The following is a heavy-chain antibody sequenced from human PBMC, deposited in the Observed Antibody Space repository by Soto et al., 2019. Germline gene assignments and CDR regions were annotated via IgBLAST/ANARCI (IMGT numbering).Heavy chain of an antibody. Sequence: SETLSLTCTVSGGSISSSDYYWSWIRQPPGKGLEWIGYIYYSGSTYYNPFLKSRFTISIDTSKNQFSLKLSSVTAADTAVYYCARDSGGGGAFDIWGQGTMVTVSS. CDR3: ARDSGGGGAFDI. CDR1: GGSISSSDYY. V-gene: IGHV4-30-4*08. D-gene: IGHD2-15*01. CDR2: IYYSGST. J-gene: IGHJ3*02.